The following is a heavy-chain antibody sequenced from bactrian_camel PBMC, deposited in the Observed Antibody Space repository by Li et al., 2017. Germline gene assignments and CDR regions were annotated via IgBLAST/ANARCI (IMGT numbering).Heavy chain of an antibody. CDR3: AAKRWNCAGWPPDSNYYNY. J-gene: IGHJ4*01. CDR1: GHTISRNC. D-gene: IGHD4*01. CDR2: IDRDGGS. V-gene: IGHV3S53*01. Sequence: HVQLVESGGGSVQAGGSLRLACAASGHTISRNCMGWFRQGPGKEREGVAIIDRDGGSTYADSVKGRFTISRDNTKNTLYLQMNSLKVEDTGTYYCAAKRWNCAGWPPDSNYYNYWGQGTQVTVS.